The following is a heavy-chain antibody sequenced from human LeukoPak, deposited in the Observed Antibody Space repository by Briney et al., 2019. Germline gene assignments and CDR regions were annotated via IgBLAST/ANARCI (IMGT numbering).Heavy chain of an antibody. D-gene: IGHD2-2*01. Sequence: QPGGSLRLSCAASGFTFSSYEMNWVRQAPGKGLKWVSYISSSGTTIYYADSVKGRFTISRDNAKNSLYLQMNSLRAEDTAVYYCARGGYCSSSICYSLNAFDIWGQGTMFIVSS. CDR3: ARGGYCSSSICYSLNAFDI. V-gene: IGHV3-48*03. J-gene: IGHJ3*02. CDR2: ISSSGTTI. CDR1: GFTFSSYE.